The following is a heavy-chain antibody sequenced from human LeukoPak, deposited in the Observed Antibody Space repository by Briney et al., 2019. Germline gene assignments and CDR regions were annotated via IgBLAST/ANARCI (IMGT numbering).Heavy chain of an antibody. CDR3: ARGRGWLDY. CDR2: IKQDGSQL. CDR1: GFTFGAYW. J-gene: IGHJ4*02. Sequence: GGSLRLSCAASGFTFGAYWKSWVRQAPGEGLEWVASIKQDGSQLDYVDSVKGRFTISRDNAKNSLYLQLNSLRAEDTALYYCARGRGWLDYWGQGTLVTVSS. D-gene: IGHD5-12*01. V-gene: IGHV3-7*01.